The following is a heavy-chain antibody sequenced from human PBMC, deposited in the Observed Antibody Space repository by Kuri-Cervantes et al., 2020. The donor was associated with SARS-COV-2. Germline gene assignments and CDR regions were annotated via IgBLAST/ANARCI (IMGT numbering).Heavy chain of an antibody. J-gene: IGHJ1*01. CDR1: GFTFSSYG. CDR2: IWYDGSNK. D-gene: IGHD1-26*01. CDR3: ARAPSILGATLGYFQQ. V-gene: IGHV3-33*01. Sequence: GESLKISCAASGFTFSSYGMHWVRQAPGKGLEWVTVIWYDGSNKYYADSVKGRFTISRDNSKNTLYLQMNSLRAEDTAVYYCARAPSILGATLGYFQQWGQGTLVTVSS.